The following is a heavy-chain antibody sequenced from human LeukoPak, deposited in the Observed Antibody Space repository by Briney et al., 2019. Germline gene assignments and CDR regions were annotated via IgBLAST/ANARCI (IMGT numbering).Heavy chain of an antibody. V-gene: IGHV3-74*01. D-gene: IGHD3-16*01. J-gene: IGHJ4*02. CDR3: VRTSNYGFDY. CDR2: IHSDGSST. Sequence: PGGSLRLSCAASGFTFSSYWMHWVRQAPGKGLVWVSRIHSDGSSTDYADSLKGRFTISRDNAKNTPYLQINSLRAEDTAVYYCVRTSNYGFDYWGQGTLVTVSS. CDR1: GFTFSSYW.